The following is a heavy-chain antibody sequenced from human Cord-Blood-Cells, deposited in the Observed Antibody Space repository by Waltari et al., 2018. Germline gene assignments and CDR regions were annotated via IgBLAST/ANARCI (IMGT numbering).Heavy chain of an antibody. CDR2: INNSGST. CDR3: ARGWGGHWYFDL. V-gene: IGHV4-34*01. D-gene: IGHD7-27*01. CDR1: GGSFSGYY. J-gene: IGHJ2*01. Sequence: QVQLQQWGAGLLKPSETLSLTCAVYGGSFSGYYWSWIRQPPGKGLEWIGEINNSGSTNYNPSLKSRVTISVDTSKNQFSLKLSSVTAADTAVYYCARGWGGHWYFDLWGRGTLVTVSS.